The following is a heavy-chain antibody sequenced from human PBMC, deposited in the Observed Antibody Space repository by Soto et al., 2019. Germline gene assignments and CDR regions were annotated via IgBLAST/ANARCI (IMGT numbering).Heavy chain of an antibody. V-gene: IGHV1-18*01. CDR1: GYSFTIYG. CDR3: ARDERRHDVDIVATILNWFDP. Sequence: GASVKVSCKASGYSFTIYGISWVRQAPGQGLEWMGWISAYNGNTNYAQKLQGRVTMTTDTSTSTAYMELRSLRSDDTAVYYCARDERRHDVDIVATILNWFDPWGQGTLVTVSS. D-gene: IGHD5-12*01. CDR2: ISAYNGNT. J-gene: IGHJ5*02.